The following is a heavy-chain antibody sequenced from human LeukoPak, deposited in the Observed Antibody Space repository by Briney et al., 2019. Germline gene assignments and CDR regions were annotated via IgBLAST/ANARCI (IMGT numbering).Heavy chain of an antibody. CDR3: ARGTTVGPRVPFDI. V-gene: IGHV3-30*03. Sequence: TGGSLRLSCAASGFTFSSYGMHWVRQAPGKGLKWVAVISYDGNNKYYADSVKGRFTISRDNSKNTLYLQMNSRRAEDTAVYYCARGTTVGPRVPFDIWGQGTMVTVSS. J-gene: IGHJ3*02. CDR2: ISYDGNNK. CDR1: GFTFSSYG. D-gene: IGHD4-23*01.